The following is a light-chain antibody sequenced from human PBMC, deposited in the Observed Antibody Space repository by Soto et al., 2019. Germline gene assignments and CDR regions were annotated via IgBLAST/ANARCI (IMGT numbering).Light chain of an antibody. CDR3: QQYNTYST. CDR1: QGISSY. V-gene: IGKV1-8*01. J-gene: IGKJ5*01. CDR2: AAS. Sequence: AIRMTQSPSSFSASTGDRVTITCRASQGISSYLAWYQQKPGKAPKLLVYAASTLQYGVPSRFSGSGSGTDFTLTISSLQPDDFATYYCQQYNTYSTFGQGTRLEIK.